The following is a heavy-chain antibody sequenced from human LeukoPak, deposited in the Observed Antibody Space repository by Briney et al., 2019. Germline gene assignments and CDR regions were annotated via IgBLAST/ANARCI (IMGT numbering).Heavy chain of an antibody. Sequence: TGGSLRLSCAASGXIFGSFGVHWVRQAPGKGLEWVAVISYDGSNKYYADSVKGRFTISRDNSKNTLYLQMNSLRVEDTAVYYCAKVDSSDYGDLRIPADYWGQGTLVIVSS. J-gene: IGHJ4*02. CDR3: AKVDSSDYGDLRIPADY. CDR2: ISYDGSNK. D-gene: IGHD4/OR15-4a*01. V-gene: IGHV3-30*18. CDR1: GXIFGSFG.